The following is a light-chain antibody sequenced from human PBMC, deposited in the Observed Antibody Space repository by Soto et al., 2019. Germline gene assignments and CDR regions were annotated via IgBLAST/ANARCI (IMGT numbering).Light chain of an antibody. J-gene: IGKJ1*01. CDR2: SAS. CDR1: QSVGSN. CDR3: QQSITWLWT. Sequence: EIVMTQSPATLSVSPGERATLSCRASQSVGSNLAWYQQTPGQAARVLIHSASTRDTGIPARFSGSGSGTAFTLTISSLQSEDFATYYCQQSITWLWTLGEGNKVEIK. V-gene: IGKV3-15*01.